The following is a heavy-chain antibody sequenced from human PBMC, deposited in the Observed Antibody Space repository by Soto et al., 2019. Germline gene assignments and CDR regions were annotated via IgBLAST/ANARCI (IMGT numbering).Heavy chain of an antibody. J-gene: IGHJ6*03. CDR1: GGNIRGYY. CDR3: ARALGGDIVVVPAAMRGYYYYMDV. V-gene: IGHV4-34*01. D-gene: IGHD2-2*01. Sequence: SETLCLTRAVYGGNIRGYYGSWISQNKGKGLEWIGEINHIRRPTSTPSLKTRVTISVATSKTQFSLRLSSVTAADTAVYYCARALGGDIVVVPAAMRGYYYYMDVWGKGTPVTVSS. CDR2: INHIRRP.